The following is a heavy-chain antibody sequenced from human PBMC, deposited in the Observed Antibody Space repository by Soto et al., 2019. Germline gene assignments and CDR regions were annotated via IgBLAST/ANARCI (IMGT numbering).Heavy chain of an antibody. Sequence: SETLSLTCTVSGGSINSDYWSWIRQPPGKGLEWIGYIYYSGSTNYNPSLKSRVTISVDTSKNQFSLKLTSVTAADTAVYFCSRGRDPHKGGRTWGQGTLVTVSS. CDR3: SRGRDPHKGGRT. CDR2: IYYSGST. J-gene: IGHJ5*02. CDR1: GGSINSDY. D-gene: IGHD3-16*01. V-gene: IGHV4-59*12.